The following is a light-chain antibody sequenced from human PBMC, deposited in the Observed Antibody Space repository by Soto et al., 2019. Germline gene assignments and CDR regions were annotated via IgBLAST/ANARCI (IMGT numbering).Light chain of an antibody. V-gene: IGKV1-8*01. Sequence: AIRMTPSPSSFSASAGDRVTITCRASQGISRHLAWYQQKPGQAPKLVIYSASTLESGVPSRFSGSGSGTDFTLTISNLKSEDFATYYCHQYYSYPLTFGGGTKVEIK. J-gene: IGKJ4*02. CDR1: QGISRH. CDR3: HQYYSYPLT. CDR2: SAS.